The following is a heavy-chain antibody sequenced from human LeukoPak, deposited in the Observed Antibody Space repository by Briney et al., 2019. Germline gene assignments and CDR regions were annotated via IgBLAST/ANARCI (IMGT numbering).Heavy chain of an antibody. CDR2: MHYSGDS. CDR1: GNSISSFF. J-gene: IGHJ4*02. V-gene: IGHV4-59*01. CDR3: ARDLELERNRWNYFES. Sequence: PSETLSLTCTVSGNSISSFFWSWIRQPPGKGLEWIGSMHYSGDSKYNPSLRSRVSLSIDKSKQQFSLRLSSVTAADTAVYYCARDLELERNRWNYFESWGQGALVTVSS. D-gene: IGHD1-1*01.